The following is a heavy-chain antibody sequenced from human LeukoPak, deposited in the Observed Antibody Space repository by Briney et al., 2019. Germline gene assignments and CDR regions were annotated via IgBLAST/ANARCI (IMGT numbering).Heavy chain of an antibody. V-gene: IGHV1-69*13. D-gene: IGHD2-15*01. CDR2: IIPIFGTA. CDR1: GGTFSSYA. J-gene: IGHJ5*02. CDR3: ARVRCKGYCSGGRPALNWFDP. Sequence: GASVKVSCKASGGTFSSYAISWVRQAPGQGLEWMGGIIPIFGTANYAQKFQGRVTITADESTSTAYMELSSLRSEDTAVYYCARVRCKGYCSGGRPALNWFDPWGQGTLVTVSS.